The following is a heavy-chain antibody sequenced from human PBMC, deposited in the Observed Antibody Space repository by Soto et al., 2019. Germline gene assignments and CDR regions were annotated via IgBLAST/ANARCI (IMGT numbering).Heavy chain of an antibody. D-gene: IGHD3-9*01. V-gene: IGHV1-46*01. CDR2: INPSGGST. Sequence: ASVKVSCKASGYTFTSYYMHWVRQAPGQGLEWMGIINPSGGSTSYAQKFQGRVTMTRDTSTSTAYMELSSLRSDDTAVYYCARGPNYDILTGNYDGMDVWGQGTTVTVSS. CDR1: GYTFTSYY. CDR3: ARGPNYDILTGNYDGMDV. J-gene: IGHJ6*02.